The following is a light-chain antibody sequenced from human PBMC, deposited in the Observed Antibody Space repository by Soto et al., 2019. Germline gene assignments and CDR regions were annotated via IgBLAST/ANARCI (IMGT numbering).Light chain of an antibody. V-gene: IGKV3-15*01. CDR3: RQNNNWPPPG. Sequence: EIVMTQSPATLSVSPGERATLSCRANQSVSSNLAWYQQKPGQAPRLLIYDASARATGIPARFSGSGSGTEFLPTITSRQLENFEIYNVRQNNNWPPPGFGGGPRWRSN. CDR2: DAS. CDR1: QSVSSN. J-gene: IGKJ4*01.